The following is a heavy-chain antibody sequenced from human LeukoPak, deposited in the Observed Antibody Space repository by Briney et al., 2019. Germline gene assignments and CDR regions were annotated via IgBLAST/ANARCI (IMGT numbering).Heavy chain of an antibody. D-gene: IGHD3-3*01. J-gene: IGHJ6*03. CDR3: ARDLTIFGVVITDYYYYYMDV. CDR2: ISSSSSYI. Sequence: PGGSLRLSCAASGLTFSSYSMNWVRQAPGKGLEWVSSISSSSSYIYYADSVKGRFTISRDNAKNSLYLQMNSLRAEDTAVYYCARDLTIFGVVITDYYYYYMDVWGKGTTVTVSS. V-gene: IGHV3-21*01. CDR1: GLTFSSYS.